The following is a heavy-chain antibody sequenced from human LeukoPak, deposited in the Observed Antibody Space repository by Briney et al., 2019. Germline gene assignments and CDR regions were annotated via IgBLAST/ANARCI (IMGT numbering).Heavy chain of an antibody. J-gene: IGHJ4*02. CDR2: IWYDGSNK. CDR3: ARGGYSSSSAFDY. V-gene: IGHV3-33*01. Sequence: QAGGSLRLSCAASGFTFSSYGMHWVRQAPGKGLEWVAVIWYDGSNKYYADSVKGRFTISRDNSKNTLYLQMNSLRAEDTAVYYCARGGYSSSSAFDYWGQGTLVTVSS. CDR1: GFTFSSYG. D-gene: IGHD6-6*01.